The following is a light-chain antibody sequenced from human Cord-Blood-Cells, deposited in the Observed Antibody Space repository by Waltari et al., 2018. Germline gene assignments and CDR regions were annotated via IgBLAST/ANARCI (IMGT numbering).Light chain of an antibody. CDR3: QSYDSSLSGYV. CDR1: SSNIGAGYD. J-gene: IGLJ1*01. V-gene: IGLV1-40*01. Sequence: QSVLTQPPSVSGAPGQRVTISCTGSSSNIGAGYDVHWYQQLPGTAPKLLIYGNSNLPSGVPDRFSGSKSGTSASLAITGLHAEDEADYYCQSYDSSLSGYVFGTGTKVTVL. CDR2: GNS.